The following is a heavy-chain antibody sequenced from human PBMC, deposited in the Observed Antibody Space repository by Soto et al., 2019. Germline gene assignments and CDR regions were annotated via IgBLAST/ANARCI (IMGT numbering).Heavy chain of an antibody. CDR3: SSVHPGYYLDA. D-gene: IGHD6-6*01. CDR1: GGSISSDGHS. V-gene: IGHV4-30-2*01. Sequence: SETLSLTCSVSGGSISSDGHSGSWIRQPPGKGLEWIGFIYHSGNTYYNPSLRSRVTISVDRSKNQFSLKLNSVTAADTAGHYRSSVHPGYYLDAWAQGTMHTVYS. CDR2: IYHSGNT. J-gene: IGHJ4*02.